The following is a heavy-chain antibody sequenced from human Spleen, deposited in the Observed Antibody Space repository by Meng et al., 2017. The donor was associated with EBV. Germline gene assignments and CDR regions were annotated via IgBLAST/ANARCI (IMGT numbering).Heavy chain of an antibody. CDR1: GFTFNKHG. V-gene: IGHV7-4-1*02. J-gene: IGHJ4*02. CDR2: IHTATGNP. CDR3: ARGTGTGWYDY. D-gene: IGHD1-7*01. Sequence: VKLGQSGFELKHPGASVNISCKNSGFTFNKHGINWVRQVPGQGPEWMGWIHTATGNPTYAQGFTGRFVFSLDTSVHTAYLQITSLKAEDTAVYYCARGTGTGWYDYWGQGTLVTVSS.